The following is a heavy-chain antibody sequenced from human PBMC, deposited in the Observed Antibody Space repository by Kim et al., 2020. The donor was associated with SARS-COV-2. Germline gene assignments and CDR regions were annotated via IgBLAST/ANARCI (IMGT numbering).Heavy chain of an antibody. D-gene: IGHD6-19*01. CDR3: ARASAVAGRIDY. Sequence: YYNPSLKSRVTISVDTSKNPFSLKLNSVTAADSAVYYCARASAVAGRIDYWGQGTLVTVSS. V-gene: IGHV4-39*02. J-gene: IGHJ4*02.